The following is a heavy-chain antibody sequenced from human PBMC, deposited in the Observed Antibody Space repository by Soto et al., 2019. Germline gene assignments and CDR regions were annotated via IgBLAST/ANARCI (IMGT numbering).Heavy chain of an antibody. V-gene: IGHV1-18*03. CDR1: GYTFNRHG. D-gene: IGHD1-26*01. CDR2: ISGYNGDI. Sequence: QVHLVQSGGEVKKPGASVKVSCKASGYTFNRHGITWVRQAPGQGREWMGWISGYNGDINYEQKFQGRVTLSSDTLTSTVYLELKSLRFDDMAVYYCARVRIVGAREIDFWGQGTLVTVSS. J-gene: IGHJ4*02. CDR3: ARVRIVGAREIDF.